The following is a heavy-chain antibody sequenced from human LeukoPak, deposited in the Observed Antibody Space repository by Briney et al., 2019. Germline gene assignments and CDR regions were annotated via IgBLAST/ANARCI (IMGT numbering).Heavy chain of an antibody. CDR1: GFTFCSYA. Sequence: GGSLSLSCTASGFTFCSYAMKWVRESRGKARVWVSYISSSDTPIYYRDSVKGRFNIYRDNADNSLYLQMNSLRAEDTAVYYCARGGGNFALWGRGTLVTVSS. V-gene: IGHV3-48*03. CDR3: ARGGGNFAL. CDR2: ISSSDTPI. D-gene: IGHD1-26*01. J-gene: IGHJ2*01.